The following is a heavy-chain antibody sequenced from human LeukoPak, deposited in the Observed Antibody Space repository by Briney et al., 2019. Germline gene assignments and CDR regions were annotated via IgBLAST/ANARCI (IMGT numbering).Heavy chain of an antibody. J-gene: IGHJ4*02. CDR2: ISYDGSNK. Sequence: PGGSLRLSCAASGFTFSSYGMHWVRQAPGKGLEWVAVISYDGSNKYYADSVKGRFTISRDNSKNTLYLQMNSLRAEDTAVYYCARNFDWLLIPPPGRNWGQGTLVTVSS. V-gene: IGHV3-30*03. CDR1: GFTFSSYG. CDR3: ARNFDWLLIPPPGRN. D-gene: IGHD3-9*01.